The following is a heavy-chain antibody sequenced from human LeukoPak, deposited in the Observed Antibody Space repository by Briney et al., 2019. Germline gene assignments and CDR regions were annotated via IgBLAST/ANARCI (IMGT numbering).Heavy chain of an antibody. CDR3: ARANYYYGSGSYVSYYYGMDV. CDR1: GYTFTGYY. V-gene: IGHV1-2*02. J-gene: IGHJ6*02. Sequence: ASVKVSCKASGYTFTGYYMHWVRQAPGQGLEWMGWINPNSGGTNYAQKFQGRVTMTRDTPISTAYMELSRLRSDDTAVYYCARANYYYGSGSYVSYYYGMDVWGQGTTVTVSS. CDR2: INPNSGGT. D-gene: IGHD3-10*01.